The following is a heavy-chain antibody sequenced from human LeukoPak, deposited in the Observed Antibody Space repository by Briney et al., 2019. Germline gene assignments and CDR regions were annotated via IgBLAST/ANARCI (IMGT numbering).Heavy chain of an antibody. J-gene: IGHJ4*02. D-gene: IGHD6-13*01. V-gene: IGHV1-2*02. CDR1: GYNLTGYY. CDR2: INPNSGGT. CDR3: ARVNSPYSSSYVY. Sequence: ASVEVSCKASGYNLTGYYMHWVRQAPGQGLEWMGWINPNSGGTNYAQKFQGRVTMTRDTSISTAYMELSRLRSDDTAVYYCARVNSPYSSSYVYWGQGTLVTVSS.